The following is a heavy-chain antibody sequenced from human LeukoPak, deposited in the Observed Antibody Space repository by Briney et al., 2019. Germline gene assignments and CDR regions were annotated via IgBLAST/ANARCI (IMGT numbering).Heavy chain of an antibody. J-gene: IGHJ4*02. CDR3: ARQGYSYGYADY. D-gene: IGHD5-18*01. CDR2: IYYSGST. Sequence: WVRQPPGKGLEWIGSIYYSGSTYYNPSLKSRVTISVDTSKNQFSLKLSSVTAADTAVYYCARQGYSYGYADYWGQGTLVTVSS. V-gene: IGHV4-39*01.